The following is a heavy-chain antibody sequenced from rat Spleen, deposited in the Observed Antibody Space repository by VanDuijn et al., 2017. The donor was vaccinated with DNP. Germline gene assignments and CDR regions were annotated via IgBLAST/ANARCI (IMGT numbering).Heavy chain of an antibody. CDR3: TTGIYYYDGYYHLFAY. J-gene: IGHJ3*01. V-gene: IGHV5S10*01. CDR2: IIYDGSRT. CDR1: GFTFSSYW. Sequence: EVQLVESGGGLVQPGRSLKLSCVASGFTFSSYWLYWIRQAPKKGLEWVTTIIYDGSRTYHGDSVKGRFTISRDNAKSSLYLQMDSLRSEDTATYYCTTGIYYYDGYYHLFAYWGQGTLVTVSS. D-gene: IGHD1-12*03.